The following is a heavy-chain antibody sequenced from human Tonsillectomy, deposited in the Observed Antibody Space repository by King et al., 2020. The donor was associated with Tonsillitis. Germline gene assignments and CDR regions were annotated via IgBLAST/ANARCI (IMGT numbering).Heavy chain of an antibody. CDR3: AGSGIAVAGVKHWYVVL. V-gene: IGHV3-13*05. D-gene: IGHD6-19*01. CDR2: IGSDGDP. CDR1: GFTFSSYD. Sequence: VQLVQSGGGLVQPGGSLRLSCAASGFTFSSYDMHWVRQTTGKGLEWVSGIGSDGDPYYAGSVKGRFTISRENAENSLYLQMSNPRAGDTAMYYCAGSGIAVAGVKHWYVVLWGRGTLVTVSS. J-gene: IGHJ2*01.